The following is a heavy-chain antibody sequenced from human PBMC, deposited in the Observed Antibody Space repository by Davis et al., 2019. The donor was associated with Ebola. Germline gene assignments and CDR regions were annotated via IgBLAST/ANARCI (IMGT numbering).Heavy chain of an antibody. Sequence: GESLKISCKDSGNSFTSHWIGWVRQMPGKGLEWMGIIYTGDSDTRYRPSFQGQVTISADKSMKTAFLQWSSLKASDSGMYYCASLRRTITGMDDGFDIWGQGTMVTVSS. J-gene: IGHJ3*02. CDR3: ASLRRTITGMDDGFDI. CDR1: GNSFTSHW. V-gene: IGHV5-51*01. CDR2: IYTGDSDT. D-gene: IGHD2-8*02.